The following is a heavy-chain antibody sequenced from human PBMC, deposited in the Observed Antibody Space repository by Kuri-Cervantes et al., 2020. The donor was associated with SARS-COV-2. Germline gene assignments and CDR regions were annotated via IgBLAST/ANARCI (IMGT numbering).Heavy chain of an antibody. J-gene: IGHJ1*01. CDR3: ARGGVWSSSSAEYFQH. Sequence: GGSLRLSCAASGFTFSSYWMSWVRQAPGKGLEWVANIKQDGSEKYYVDSVKGRFTISRDNAKNSLYLQMNSLRAEDTAVYYCARGGVWSSSSAEYFQHWGQGTLVTVSS. CDR1: GFTFSSYW. D-gene: IGHD6-6*01. CDR2: IKQDGSEK. V-gene: IGHV3-7*01.